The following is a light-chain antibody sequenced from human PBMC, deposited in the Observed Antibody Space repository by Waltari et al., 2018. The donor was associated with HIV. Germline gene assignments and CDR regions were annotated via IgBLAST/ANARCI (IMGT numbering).Light chain of an antibody. CDR2: GAS. V-gene: IGKV3-11*01. J-gene: IGKJ5*01. CDR1: QSVSSY. Sequence: MVLTQSPATLSLSPGERATLSCRASQSVSSYLAWYQQKPGQAPRLLIYGASSRATGIPARFSGSGSGTDFTLTISSLEPGDFGVYYCHQRSNWPITFGQGTRLEIK. CDR3: HQRSNWPIT.